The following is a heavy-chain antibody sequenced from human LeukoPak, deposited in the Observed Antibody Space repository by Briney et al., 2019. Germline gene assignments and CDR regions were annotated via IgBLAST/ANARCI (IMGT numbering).Heavy chain of an antibody. CDR2: INDYSTEI. CDR3: ARDMDQLPDEN. J-gene: IGHJ4*02. V-gene: IGHV3-21*01. D-gene: IGHD1-1*01. Sequence: GGSLRLSCAASGFTFDDYGMSWVGKAPGKGWEWVSIINDYSTEIHYADSVKGRFTISRDNAKNSLYLQMSSLRVEDTAVYYCARDMDQLPDENWGRGTLVTVSS. CDR1: GFTFDDYG.